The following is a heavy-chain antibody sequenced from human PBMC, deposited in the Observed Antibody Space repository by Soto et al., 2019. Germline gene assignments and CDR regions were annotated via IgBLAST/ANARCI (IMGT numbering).Heavy chain of an antibody. D-gene: IGHD5-12*01. Sequence: PSETLSLTCAVSGGSFTSNNWWTWVRQPPGQGLEWIGEIYRTGSTNYNPSLKSRVTISLDKSENQFSLKVTSLPAAATAVDYCASRHPGHSVDYWGQGTLGT. CDR1: GGSFTSNNW. CDR2: IYRTGST. V-gene: IGHV4-4*02. CDR3: ASRHPGHSVDY. J-gene: IGHJ4*02.